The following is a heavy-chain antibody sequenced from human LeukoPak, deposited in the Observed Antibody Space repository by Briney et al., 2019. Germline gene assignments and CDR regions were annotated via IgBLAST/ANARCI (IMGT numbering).Heavy chain of an antibody. J-gene: IGHJ3*02. CDR1: GFTFSTYA. D-gene: IGHD3-10*01. CDR3: ARGIQPPKYYGSGSDTFDI. CDR2: VSKDGNTK. Sequence: GGSLRLSCVASGFTFSTYAIHWVRQAPGEGLERVAVVSKDGNTKYYADSVKGRFTISRDNSKNTVYLQMNSLRTEDTSVYYCARGIQPPKYYGSGSDTFDIWGQGTMVTVSS. V-gene: IGHV3-30*04.